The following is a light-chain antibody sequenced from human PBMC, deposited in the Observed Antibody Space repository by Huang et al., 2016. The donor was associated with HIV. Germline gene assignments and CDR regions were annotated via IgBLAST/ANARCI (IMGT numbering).Light chain of an antibody. J-gene: IGKJ4*01. V-gene: IGKV3-11*01. CDR1: QSVSSY. CDR2: DAS. Sequence: EIVLTQSPATLSLSAGERATLSCRASQSVSSYLAWYQQQPRQAPRLLIYDASNTGTGIPARFSAGVAGTDFTLTTSSVEPEEFAVYYCQQRKNWPPLTFGGGTKVEIK. CDR3: QQRKNWPPLT.